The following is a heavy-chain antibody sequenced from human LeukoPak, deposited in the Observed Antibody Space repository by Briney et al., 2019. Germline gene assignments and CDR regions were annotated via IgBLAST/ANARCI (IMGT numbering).Heavy chain of an antibody. CDR1: GYTFTSYG. J-gene: IGHJ4*02. Sequence: ASVKVSCKASGYTFTSYGISWVRQAPGQGLEWMGWISAYNGNTNSAQQLQGSVTMTTDTSTSTAYMELRSLRSDHTAVYYCARRGHDFAIAYWGQGTLVTVSS. CDR2: ISAYNGNT. D-gene: IGHD1-1*01. V-gene: IGHV1-18*01. CDR3: ARRGHDFAIAY.